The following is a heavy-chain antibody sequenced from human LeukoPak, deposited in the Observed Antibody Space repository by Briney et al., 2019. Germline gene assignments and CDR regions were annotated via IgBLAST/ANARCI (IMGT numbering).Heavy chain of an antibody. V-gene: IGHV1-2*02. CDR1: GYTFTGYY. J-gene: IGHJ4*02. CDR3: ARDLTTRSRSLDY. D-gene: IGHD3-22*01. CDR2: INPNSGGT. Sequence: ASVTVSCKSSGYTFTGYYMHWVRQAPGQGLEWMGWINPNSGGTNYAQKFQGRVTMTSDTSISTAYMELSSLRSEDTAVYYCARDLTTRSRSLDYWGQGTLVTVSS.